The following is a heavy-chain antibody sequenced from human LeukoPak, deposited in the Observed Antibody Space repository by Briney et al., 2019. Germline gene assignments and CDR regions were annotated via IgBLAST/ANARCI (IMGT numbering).Heavy chain of an antibody. CDR2: ISSSSSYI. J-gene: IGHJ4*02. CDR1: GFTFSSYS. Sequence: GGSLRLSCAASGFTFSSYSMNWVRQAPGKGLEWASSISSSSSYIYYADSVKGRFTISRDNAKNSLYLQMNSLRAEDTAVYYCARDGRIFGVVSYWGQGTLVTVSS. V-gene: IGHV3-21*01. D-gene: IGHD3-3*01. CDR3: ARDGRIFGVVSY.